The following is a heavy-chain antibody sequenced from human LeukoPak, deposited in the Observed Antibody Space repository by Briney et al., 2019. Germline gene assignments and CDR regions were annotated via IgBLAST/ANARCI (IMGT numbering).Heavy chain of an antibody. CDR2: IYSGGST. CDR1: GFAFSSYS. V-gene: IGHV3-53*01. J-gene: IGHJ6*02. CDR3: ASSNLPV. D-gene: IGHD4-11*01. Sequence: GGSLRLSCAASGFAFSSYSMNWVRQAPGKGLEWVSVIYSGGSTYYADSVKGRFTISRDNAKNSLYLQMNSLRAEDTAVYYCASSNLPVWGQGTTVTVSS.